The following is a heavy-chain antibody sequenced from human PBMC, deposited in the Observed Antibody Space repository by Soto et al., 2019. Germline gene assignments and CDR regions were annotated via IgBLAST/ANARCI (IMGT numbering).Heavy chain of an antibody. J-gene: IGHJ4*02. CDR2: ISGSGGST. V-gene: IGHV3-23*01. Sequence: EVQLLESGGGLVQPGGSLRLSCAASGFTFSSYAMSWVRQAPGKGLVWVSAISGSGGSTYYADSVKGQFTISRDNSQTTRDVQMTSLRAEDTPVDYCANSPYQPLLSDGYYFAYWGRGPLVTVSS. D-gene: IGHD2-2*01. CDR1: GFTFSSYA. CDR3: ANSPYQPLLSDGYYFAY.